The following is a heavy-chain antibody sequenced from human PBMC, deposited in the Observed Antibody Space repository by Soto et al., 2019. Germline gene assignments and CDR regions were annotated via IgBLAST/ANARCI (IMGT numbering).Heavy chain of an antibody. Sequence: PGGSLRLSCAASGFTFSSYAMHWVRQAPGKGLEWVAVISYDGSNKYYADSVKGRFTISRDNSKNTLYLQMNSLRAEDTAVYYCARDRGPDYGDYWYYYGMDVWGQGTTVTVSS. J-gene: IGHJ6*02. V-gene: IGHV3-30-3*01. CDR2: ISYDGSNK. D-gene: IGHD4-17*01. CDR3: ARDRGPDYGDYWYYYGMDV. CDR1: GFTFSSYA.